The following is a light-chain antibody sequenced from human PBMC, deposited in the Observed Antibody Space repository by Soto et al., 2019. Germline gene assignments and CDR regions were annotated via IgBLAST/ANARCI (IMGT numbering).Light chain of an antibody. J-gene: IGKJ1*01. CDR1: QSVGGTF. Sequence: EIVLTQSPGTLSLSPGEGATLSCRASQSVGGTFLAWYQQKGGQAPRLLIHGASNRATGIPDRFSGSGSGTDFTLTISRLEPEDFATYYCLCYITYPWTFGQGTKVEIK. CDR2: GAS. V-gene: IGKV3-20*01. CDR3: LCYITYPWT.